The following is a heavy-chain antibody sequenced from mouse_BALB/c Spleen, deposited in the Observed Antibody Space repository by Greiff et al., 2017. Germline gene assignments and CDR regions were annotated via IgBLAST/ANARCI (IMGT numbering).Heavy chain of an antibody. CDR3: TAGYGNYDYYAMDY. CDR2: IRLKSDNYAT. V-gene: IGHV6-6*02. J-gene: IGHJ4*01. Sequence: EVKLEESGGGLVQPGGSMKLSCVASGFTFSSYWMSWVRQSPEKGLEWVAEIRLKSDNYATHYAESVKGKFTISRDDSKSRLYLQMNSLRAEDTGIYYCTAGYGNYDYYAMDYWGQGTSVTVSS. CDR1: GFTFSSYW. D-gene: IGHD2-1*01.